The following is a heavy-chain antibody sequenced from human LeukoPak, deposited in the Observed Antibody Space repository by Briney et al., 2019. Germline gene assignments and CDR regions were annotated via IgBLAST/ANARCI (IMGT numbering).Heavy chain of an antibody. V-gene: IGHV4-59*08. CDR2: IYYSGST. D-gene: IGHD2-15*01. J-gene: IGHJ4*02. CDR1: GGSISSYY. Sequence: SETLSLTCTVSGGSISSYYWSWIRQPPGKGLEWIGYIYYSGSTNYNHSLKSRVTISVDTSKNQFSLKLSSVTAADTAVYYCARHRWLLPELPDYFDYWGQGTLVTVSS. CDR3: ARHRWLLPELPDYFDY.